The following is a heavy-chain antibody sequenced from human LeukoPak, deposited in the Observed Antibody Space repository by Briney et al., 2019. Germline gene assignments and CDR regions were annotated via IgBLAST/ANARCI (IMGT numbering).Heavy chain of an antibody. CDR1: GFTFRSYG. V-gene: IGHV3-23*01. CDR2: ISGSGAGT. Sequence: PGGSLRLSCATSGFTFRSYGMSWVRQAPGKGLEWVSSISGSGAGTYYADSVKGRFTVSRDNSKNTLYLQMNSLRAEDTAVYYCAKDPEGGSGSPWYFEYWGQGTLVTVSS. CDR3: AKDPEGGSGSPWYFEY. D-gene: IGHD3-10*01. J-gene: IGHJ4*02.